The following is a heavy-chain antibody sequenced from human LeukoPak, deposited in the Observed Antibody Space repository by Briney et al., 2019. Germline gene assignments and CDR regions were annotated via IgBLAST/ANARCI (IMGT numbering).Heavy chain of an antibody. CDR2: ISHSGIT. CDR3: ARQSGTVTPIDC. CDR1: SGSLSGYS. V-gene: IGHV4-34*01. Sequence: PSETLSLTCAVSSGSLSGYSWGWIRQPPGKGLEWVGEISHSGITNYNASLKSRVTISLNKSEIQFSLMLSSVTAADTAVYYCARQSGTVTPIDCWSQGTLVTVSS. J-gene: IGHJ4*02. D-gene: IGHD4-17*01.